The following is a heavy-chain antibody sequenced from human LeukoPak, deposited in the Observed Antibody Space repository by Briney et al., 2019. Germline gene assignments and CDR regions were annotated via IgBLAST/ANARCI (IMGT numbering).Heavy chain of an antibody. Sequence: GGSLRLSCAASGFTFSDYYMSWIRQAPGKGLEWVSYISSSSSYTNYADSVRGRFAISRDNAKNSLYLQMNSLRAEDTAVYYCARENHGSFDYWGQGTLVTVSS. CDR1: GFTFSDYY. CDR3: ARENHGSFDY. V-gene: IGHV3-11*06. CDR2: ISSSSSYT. D-gene: IGHD1-14*01. J-gene: IGHJ4*02.